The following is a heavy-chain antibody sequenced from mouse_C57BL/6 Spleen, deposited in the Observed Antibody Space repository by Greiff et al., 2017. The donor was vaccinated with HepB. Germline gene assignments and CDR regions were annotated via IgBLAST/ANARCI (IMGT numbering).Heavy chain of an antibody. V-gene: IGHV1-59*01. Sequence: VQLQQPGAELVRPGPSVKLSCKASGYTFTSYWMHWVKQRPGQGLEWIGVIDPSDSYTNYNQKFKGKATLTVDTSSSTAYMQLSSLTSEDSAVYYCAYNAMDYWGQGTSVTVSS. CDR3: AYNAMDY. J-gene: IGHJ4*01. CDR2: IDPSDSYT. CDR1: GYTFTSYW.